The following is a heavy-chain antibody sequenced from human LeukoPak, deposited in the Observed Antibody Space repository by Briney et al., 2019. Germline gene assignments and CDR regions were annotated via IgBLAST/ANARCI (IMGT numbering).Heavy chain of an antibody. Sequence: AASVKVSCKASGGSFSSYAISWVRQAPGQGLEWMGGIIPIFGSANYAQKFQGRVTITADKSTSTAYMELSSLRSEDTAVYYCASPHSSASGVESYFDYWGQGTLVTVSS. J-gene: IGHJ4*02. CDR1: GGSFSSYA. CDR2: IIPIFGSA. D-gene: IGHD6-19*01. V-gene: IGHV1-69*06. CDR3: ASPHSSASGVESYFDY.